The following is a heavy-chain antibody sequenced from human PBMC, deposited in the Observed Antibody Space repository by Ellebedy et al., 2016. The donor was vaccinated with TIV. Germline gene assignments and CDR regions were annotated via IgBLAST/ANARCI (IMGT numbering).Heavy chain of an antibody. Sequence: SETLSLXXTVSGGSITSGSYYWGWIRQPPGKGLEWIGSIYYGGSTYYNPSLKSRVTISVDTSKNQFSLKLTSVNAADTAVYYCARFFSGPSPLTGDYFDYWGQGTLVTVSS. CDR1: GGSITSGSYY. J-gene: IGHJ4*01. CDR2: IYYGGST. V-gene: IGHV4-39*07. D-gene: IGHD3-9*01. CDR3: ARFFSGPSPLTGDYFDY.